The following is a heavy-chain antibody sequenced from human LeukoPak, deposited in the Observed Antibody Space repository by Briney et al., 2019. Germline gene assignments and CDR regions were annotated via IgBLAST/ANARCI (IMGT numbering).Heavy chain of an antibody. Sequence: ASVKVSCKASGGTFSSYAISWVRQAPGQGLEWMGGIIPIFGTANYAQKFQGRVTITADESTSTAYMEPSSLRSEDTAVYYCARGLWFGELLHYGIDGWGKGTTVTVSS. V-gene: IGHV1-69*13. CDR2: IIPIFGTA. CDR3: ARGLWFGELLHYGIDG. CDR1: GGTFSSYA. J-gene: IGHJ6*04. D-gene: IGHD3-10*01.